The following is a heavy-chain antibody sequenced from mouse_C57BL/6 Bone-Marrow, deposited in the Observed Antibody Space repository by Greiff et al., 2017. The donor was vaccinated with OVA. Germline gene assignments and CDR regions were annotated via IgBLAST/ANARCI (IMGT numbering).Heavy chain of an antibody. Sequence: QVQLQQSGAELARPGASVKMSCKASGYTFTSYTMHWVKQRPGQGLEWIGYINPSSGYTKYNQKFKDKATLTADKSSSTAYMQLSSLTSEDSAVYYCARNEKPYYYAMDYWGQGTSVTVSS. CDR2: INPSSGYT. D-gene: IGHD6-1*01. V-gene: IGHV1-4*01. CDR1: GYTFTSYT. J-gene: IGHJ4*01. CDR3: ARNEKPYYYAMDY.